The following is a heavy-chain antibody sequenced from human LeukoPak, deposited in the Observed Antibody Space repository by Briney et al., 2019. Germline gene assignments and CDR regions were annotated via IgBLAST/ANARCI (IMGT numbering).Heavy chain of an antibody. V-gene: IGHV3-7*03. Sequence: GGSLRLSCAASGFTFSSYWMNWARQAPGKGLEWVASINHNGNVNYYVDSVKGRFTVSRDNSKNTLFLQMNSLRAEDTAVYYCAKDGGLWVSAHWGDSWGRGTLVTVSS. CDR2: INHNGNVN. J-gene: IGHJ4*02. CDR3: AKDGGLWVSAHWGDS. D-gene: IGHD7-27*01. CDR1: GFTFSSYW.